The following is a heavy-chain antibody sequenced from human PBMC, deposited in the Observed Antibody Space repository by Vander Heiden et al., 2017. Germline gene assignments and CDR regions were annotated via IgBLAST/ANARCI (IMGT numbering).Heavy chain of an antibody. CDR3: AKANHARSRYSLFDY. J-gene: IGHJ4*02. CDR1: GFTFSNYA. Sequence: EVQLLESGGGLAQPGGSLRLSCAASGFTFSNYAMSWVRQAPGKGLEWVSTMSSGGGYLLYADSVKGRFTISRDNSKNTLYLQVNSLRADDTAVYYCAKANHARSRYSLFDYWGQGTLVTVSS. V-gene: IGHV3-23*01. CDR2: MSSGGGYL. D-gene: IGHD6-13*01.